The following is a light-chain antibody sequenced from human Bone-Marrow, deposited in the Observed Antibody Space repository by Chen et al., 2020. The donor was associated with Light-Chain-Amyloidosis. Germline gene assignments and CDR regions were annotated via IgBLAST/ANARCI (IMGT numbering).Light chain of an antibody. J-gene: IGLJ1*01. V-gene: IGLV3-21*02. Sequence: YVVTQPPSVSVTPGQTARIPCGGNNIGSKSVNWYQQKPGQAPVLVVYDDTERPSGIPERISGSNSGNTATLTINRVEAGDEADYYCQLWDSSSDHYVFATGTKVTVL. CDR3: QLWDSSSDHYV. CDR2: DDT. CDR1: NIGSKS.